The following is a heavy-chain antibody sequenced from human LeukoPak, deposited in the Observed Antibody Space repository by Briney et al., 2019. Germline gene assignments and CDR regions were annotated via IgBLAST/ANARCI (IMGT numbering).Heavy chain of an antibody. D-gene: IGHD5-18*01. Sequence: PGGSLRLSCAASGFTFSSYGMSWVRQAPGKGLEWVSAISGSGGSTYYADSVKGRFTISRDNSKNTLYLQMNNLRAEDTAVYYCARARSSYGYGDAFDIWGQGTMVTVSS. V-gene: IGHV3-23*01. CDR2: ISGSGGST. CDR1: GFTFSSYG. J-gene: IGHJ3*02. CDR3: ARARSSYGYGDAFDI.